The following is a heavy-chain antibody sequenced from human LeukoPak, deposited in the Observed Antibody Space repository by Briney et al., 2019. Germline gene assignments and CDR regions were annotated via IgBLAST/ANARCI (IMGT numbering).Heavy chain of an antibody. D-gene: IGHD3-10*01. CDR1: GFTFSSYS. CDR2: ISSSSSYI. Sequence: AGSLRLSCAASGFTFSSYSMNWVRQAPGKGLEWVSSISSSSSYIYYADSVKGRFTISRDNAKNSLYLQMNSLRAEDTAVYYCARDSPRGGFDPWGQGTLVTVSS. CDR3: ARDSPRGGFDP. J-gene: IGHJ5*02. V-gene: IGHV3-21*01.